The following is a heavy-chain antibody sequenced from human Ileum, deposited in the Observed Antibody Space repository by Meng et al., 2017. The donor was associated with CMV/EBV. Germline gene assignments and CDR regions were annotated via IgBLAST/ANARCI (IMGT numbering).Heavy chain of an antibody. CDR2: INHSGST. J-gene: IGHJ4*02. D-gene: IGHD3-3*01. CDR3: ARGGLFWSGYPYTFDY. V-gene: IGHV4-34*01. Sequence: VYGGSFSGYYWSWIRQPPGKGLEWIGEINHSGSTNYNPSLKSRVTISVDTSKNQFSLKLSSVTAADTAVYYCARGGLFWSGYPYTFDYWGQGTLVTVSS. CDR1: GGSFSGYY.